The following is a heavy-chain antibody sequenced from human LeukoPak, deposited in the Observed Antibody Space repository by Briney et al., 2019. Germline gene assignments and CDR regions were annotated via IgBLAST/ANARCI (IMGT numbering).Heavy chain of an antibody. CDR3: AKDRSIGYCSGGSCYSDDY. CDR2: ISGSGGST. CDR1: GFTFTSYA. D-gene: IGHD2-15*01. Sequence: GGSLRFSCAAPGFTFTSYALSWVGQAPGKGLKWFSAISGSGGSTYYADSVKGRFTISRDNSKNTLYLQMNSLRAEDTAVYYCAKDRSIGYCSGGSCYSDDYWGQGTLVTVSS. J-gene: IGHJ4*02. V-gene: IGHV3-23*01.